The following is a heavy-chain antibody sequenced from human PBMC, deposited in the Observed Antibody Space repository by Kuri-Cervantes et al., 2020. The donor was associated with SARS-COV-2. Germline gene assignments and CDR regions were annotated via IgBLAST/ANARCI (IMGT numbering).Heavy chain of an antibody. J-gene: IGHJ3*02. CDR2: TWYDENK. V-gene: IGHV3-33*01. D-gene: IGHD5-12*01. Sequence: GGSLRLSCAASGLTLSTYVIHWVRQPPGKGLEWVTVTWYDENKYYGDSVKGRFTISRDNSKNTVYLQMNSLTVDDTAVYYCARDSPNAMTVASAFDIWGQGTMVTVSS. CDR3: ARDSPNAMTVASAFDI. CDR1: GLTLSTYV.